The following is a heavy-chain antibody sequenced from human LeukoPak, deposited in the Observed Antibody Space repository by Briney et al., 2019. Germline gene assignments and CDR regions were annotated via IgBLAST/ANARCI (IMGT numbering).Heavy chain of an antibody. CDR1: GGSFSGYY. Sequence: PSETLSFTCAVYGGSFSGYYWSWIRQPPGKGLEWIGEINHSGSTNYNPSLKSRVTISVDTSKNQFSLKLSSVTAADTAVYYCARAGRIAAAGIGRFDYWGQGTLVTVSS. D-gene: IGHD6-13*01. V-gene: IGHV4-34*01. CDR3: ARAGRIAAAGIGRFDY. CDR2: INHSGST. J-gene: IGHJ4*02.